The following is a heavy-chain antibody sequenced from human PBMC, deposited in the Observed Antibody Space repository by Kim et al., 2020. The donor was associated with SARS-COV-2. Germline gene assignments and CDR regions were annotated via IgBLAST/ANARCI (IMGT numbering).Heavy chain of an antibody. V-gene: IGHV3-30*03. CDR3: ATSGGYSNYRGPCDP. J-gene: IGHJ5*02. D-gene: IGHD4-4*01. Sequence: DSVKGRYTNARDNAKNTLSLQMNSLRPEDTAVYCCATSGGYSNYRGPCDPWGQGTLVTVSS.